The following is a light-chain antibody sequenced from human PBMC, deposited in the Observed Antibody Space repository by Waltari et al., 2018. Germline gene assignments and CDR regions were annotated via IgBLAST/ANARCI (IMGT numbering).Light chain of an antibody. CDR1: QSLSSAY. CDR2: GAS. Sequence: EIVLTQFPGTLSLSPGERATLSCRASQSLSSAYFAWYQQTPGQAPRLLIYGASSRATGIPDRFSGSGSGTDFTLTISGLEPEDSALYYCQQYGSSPPWTFGQGTKVEIK. J-gene: IGKJ1*01. CDR3: QQYGSSPPWT. V-gene: IGKV3-20*01.